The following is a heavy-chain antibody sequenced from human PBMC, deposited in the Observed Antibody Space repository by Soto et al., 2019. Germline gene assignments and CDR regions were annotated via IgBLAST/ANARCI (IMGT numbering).Heavy chain of an antibody. CDR3: ARDLAAADY. V-gene: IGHV1-46*04. J-gene: IGHJ4*02. CDR2: FNPMSGST. Sequence: QVQLVQSGAEVKKPGASVKISCKTSGYIFINYYIHWVRQAPGQGLGWVALFNPMSGSTNYAQKLPGRVTVTSDTATSTVYMELSSLRSEDTAVYYCARDLAAADYWGQGTLVTVSS. CDR1: GYIFINYY. D-gene: IGHD6-13*01.